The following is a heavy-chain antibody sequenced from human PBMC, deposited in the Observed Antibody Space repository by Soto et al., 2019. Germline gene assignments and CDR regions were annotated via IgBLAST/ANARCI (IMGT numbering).Heavy chain of an antibody. D-gene: IGHD1-20*01. J-gene: IGHJ1*01. CDR1: GYTFSTRG. CDR2: IRPDNGNR. CDR3: ARDTESNRYND. V-gene: IGHV1-18*01. Sequence: QVQVLQSGPEVKRPRASVTVSCKTSGYTFSTRGISWVRQAPGQGVEWVGWIRPDNGNRRSAQTLQGRVTMTTDTSASTAYMELRSLTYDDTAMYYCARDTESNRYNDWGQGTLVTVSS.